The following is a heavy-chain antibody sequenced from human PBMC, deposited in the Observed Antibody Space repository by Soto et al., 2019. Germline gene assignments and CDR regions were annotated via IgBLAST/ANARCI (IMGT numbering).Heavy chain of an antibody. CDR1: GFTFSSYA. CDR3: AKEMYSSGWFPDYYYGMDV. D-gene: IGHD6-19*01. V-gene: IGHV3-23*01. Sequence: GVSLRLSCAASGFTFSSYAMSWVRQAPGKGLEWVSAISGSGGSTYYADSVKGRFTISRDNSKNTLYLQMNSLRAEDTAVYYCAKEMYSSGWFPDYYYGMDVWGQGTTVTVSS. J-gene: IGHJ6*02. CDR2: ISGSGGST.